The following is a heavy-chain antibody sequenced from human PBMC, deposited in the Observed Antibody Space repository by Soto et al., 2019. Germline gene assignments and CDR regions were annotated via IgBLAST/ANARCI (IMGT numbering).Heavy chain of an antibody. Sequence: QVHLVQSGAEVKKPGASVKVSCQGSGYAFTTYGITWVRQAPGQGLEWMGWISAHNGNTNYARKLQGRVTVTRDTSTSTAYVELRSLRYDDTAVYYCARGRYGDYWGQGALVTVSS. CDR3: ARGRYGDY. CDR1: GYAFTTYG. CDR2: ISAHNGNT. V-gene: IGHV1-18*01. D-gene: IGHD1-1*01. J-gene: IGHJ4*02.